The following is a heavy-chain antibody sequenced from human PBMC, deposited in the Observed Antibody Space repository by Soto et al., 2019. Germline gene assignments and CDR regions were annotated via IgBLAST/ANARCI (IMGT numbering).Heavy chain of an antibody. J-gene: IGHJ5*02. Sequence: MRQAHGKGLQWVGHVYFSGSTNYNPSLKSRVTISLDTSKNQFSLKWRSVTDGDTAVYYCARVPVDTYMIESSDPRCQGTPVPVSS. CDR2: VYFSGST. V-gene: IGHV4-59*01. CDR3: ARVPVDTYMIESSDP. D-gene: IGHD5-18*01.